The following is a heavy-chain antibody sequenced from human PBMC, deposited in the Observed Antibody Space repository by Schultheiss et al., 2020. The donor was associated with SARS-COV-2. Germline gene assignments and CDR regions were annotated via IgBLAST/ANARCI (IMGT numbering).Heavy chain of an antibody. Sequence: GGSLRLSCAASGFTFDDYAMHWVRQAPGKGLEWVAVISYDGSNKYYADSVKGRFTISRDNSKNTLYLQMNSLRAEDTAVYYCARGNGQWLIPYYFDNWGQGTLVTVSS. CDR2: ISYDGSNK. V-gene: IGHV3-30*03. CDR3: ARGNGQWLIPYYFDN. J-gene: IGHJ4*02. CDR1: GFTFDDYA. D-gene: IGHD6-19*01.